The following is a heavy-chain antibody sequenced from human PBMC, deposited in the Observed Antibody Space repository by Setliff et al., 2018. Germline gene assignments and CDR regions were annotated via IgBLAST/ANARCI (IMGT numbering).Heavy chain of an antibody. Sequence: ASVKVSCKASGYTFTNYAMTWMRQAPGQGLEYMGWINTNTGNPIYAQGFTGRFVFSLDTSVSTAYLQISSLKSEDTAVYYCARGSRFGTIVYKGDYYMDVWGKGTTVTVSS. CDR1: GYTFTNYA. CDR3: ARGSRFGTIVYKGDYYMDV. J-gene: IGHJ6*03. D-gene: IGHD3-10*01. CDR2: INTNTGNP. V-gene: IGHV7-4-1*02.